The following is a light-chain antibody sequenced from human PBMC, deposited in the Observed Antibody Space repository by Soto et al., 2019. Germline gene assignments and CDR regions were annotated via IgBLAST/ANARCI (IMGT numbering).Light chain of an antibody. CDR3: QVWDSNSDHSV. V-gene: IGLV3-21*01. CDR2: YAR. J-gene: IGLJ2*01. CDR1: NIGRKS. Sequence: SYELTQQPSGSVAPGETARITFVGNNIGRKSVHWYHQKPGQAPVLVIYYARDRPSRIPERFSGSNSGNTATLTITRVEAGYEADYYCQVWDSNSDHSVLGGGTKLTVL.